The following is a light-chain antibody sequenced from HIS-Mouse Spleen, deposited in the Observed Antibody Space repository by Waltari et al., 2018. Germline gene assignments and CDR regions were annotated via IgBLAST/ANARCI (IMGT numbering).Light chain of an antibody. CDR1: QSVRSN. V-gene: IGKV3-15*01. CDR2: GAS. Sequence: EIVMTQSPATLSVSPGERATISCRASQSVRSNLAWYQQKPGQAPRLRIYGASTRATGIPARFSGSGSGTEFTLTISSMQSEDFAVYYCQQYNNWWTFGQGTKVEIK. J-gene: IGKJ1*01. CDR3: QQYNNWWT.